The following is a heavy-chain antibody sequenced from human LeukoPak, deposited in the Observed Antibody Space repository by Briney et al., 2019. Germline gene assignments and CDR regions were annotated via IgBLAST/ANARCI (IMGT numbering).Heavy chain of an antibody. D-gene: IGHD1-26*01. Sequence: GGSLRLSCAASGFSFSTYGMHWVRQAPGKGLEWVTVISYDGSDKYYADSVKGRFTISRDNSRNTLYLQMNSLRVEDTAVYYCAKEVGTFTLDYWGQGALVTVSS. J-gene: IGHJ4*02. CDR3: AKEVGTFTLDY. CDR1: GFSFSTYG. V-gene: IGHV3-30*18. CDR2: ISYDGSDK.